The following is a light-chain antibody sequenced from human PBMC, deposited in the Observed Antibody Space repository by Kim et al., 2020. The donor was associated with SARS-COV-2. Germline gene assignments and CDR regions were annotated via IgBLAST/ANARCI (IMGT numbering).Light chain of an antibody. CDR1: QSISSW. J-gene: IGKJ4*01. CDR3: QQYNSYSLT. CDR2: KAS. V-gene: IGKV1-5*03. Sequence: SASVGDRVTITCRARQSISSWLAWYQQKPGKAPKVLIYKASTLESGVPSRFSGSGSGTEFTLTISSLQPDDFAIYYCQQYNSYSLTFGGGTKVDIK.